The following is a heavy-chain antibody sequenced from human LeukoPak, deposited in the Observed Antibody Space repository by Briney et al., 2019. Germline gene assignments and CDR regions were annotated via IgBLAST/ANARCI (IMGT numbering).Heavy chain of an antibody. D-gene: IGHD1-26*01. CDR2: INPNSGGT. V-gene: IGHV1-2*02. CDR3: AREIGGGLHYFHS. CDR1: GYTFTGYY. Sequence: VKVSCKASGYTFTGYYMHWVRQAPGQGLEWMGWINPNSGGTNYAQDFHGRVTMTRDTSISTAYMELSRLRSDDTAVYYCAREIGGGLHYFHSWGQGTPVTVSS. J-gene: IGHJ4*02.